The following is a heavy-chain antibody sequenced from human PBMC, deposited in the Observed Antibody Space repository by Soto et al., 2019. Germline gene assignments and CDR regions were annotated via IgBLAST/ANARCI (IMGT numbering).Heavy chain of an antibody. CDR2: ISAYNGNT. Sequence: GASGKVSCKASGYTFTSYGISWVRQAPGQGLEWMGWISAYNGNTNYAQKLQGRVTMTTDTSTSTAYMELRSLRSDDTAVYYCARVGSRGYSYGRLTYFDYWGQGTLVTVSS. J-gene: IGHJ4*02. V-gene: IGHV1-18*01. D-gene: IGHD5-18*01. CDR3: ARVGSRGYSYGRLTYFDY. CDR1: GYTFTSYG.